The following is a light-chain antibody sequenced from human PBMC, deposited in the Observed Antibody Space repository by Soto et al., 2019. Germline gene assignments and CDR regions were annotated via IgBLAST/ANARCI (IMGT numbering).Light chain of an antibody. CDR3: SSYAGNNNFVV. CDR2: EVT. J-gene: IGLJ2*01. Sequence: QSALTQPPSASGSPGQSVTISCTGTSSDVGAYKYVSWYQQHPGKAPKLMIYEVTKRPSGVPGRFSGSKSGNTASLTVSGLQAEDEADYYCSSYAGNNNFVVFGGGTKRTV. CDR1: SSDVGAYKY. V-gene: IGLV2-8*01.